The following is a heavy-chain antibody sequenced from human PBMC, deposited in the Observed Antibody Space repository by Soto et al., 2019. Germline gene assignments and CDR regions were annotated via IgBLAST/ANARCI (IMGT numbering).Heavy chain of an antibody. CDR1: GGSISSSSYY. CDR2: IYYSGST. J-gene: IGHJ5*02. D-gene: IGHD3-9*01. CDR3: ARAVRLVITTGWFDP. V-gene: IGHV4-31*03. Sequence: PSETLSLTCSVSGGSISSSSYYWGWIRQPPGKGLEWIGYIYYSGSTYYNPSLKSRVTISVDTSKNQFSLKLSSVTAADTAVYYCARAVRLVITTGWFDPWGQGTLVTVPQ.